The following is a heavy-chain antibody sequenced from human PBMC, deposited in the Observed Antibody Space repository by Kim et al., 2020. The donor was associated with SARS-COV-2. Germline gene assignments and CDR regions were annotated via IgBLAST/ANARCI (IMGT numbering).Heavy chain of an antibody. CDR2: IYYSGST. V-gene: IGHV4-31*03. CDR1: GGSISSGGYY. CDR3: ARGRIVVVTAAPTWYFDL. J-gene: IGHJ2*01. Sequence: SETLSLTCTVSGGSISSGGYYWSWIRQHPGKGLEWIGYIYYSGSTYYNPSLKSRVTISVDTSKNQFSLKLSSVTAADTAVYYCARGRIVVVTAAPTWYFDLWGRGTLVTVSS. D-gene: IGHD2-21*02.